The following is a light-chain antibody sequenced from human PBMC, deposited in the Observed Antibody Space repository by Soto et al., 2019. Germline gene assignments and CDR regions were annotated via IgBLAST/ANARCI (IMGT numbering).Light chain of an antibody. CDR3: QQYNSYPIT. J-gene: IGKJ4*01. Sequence: DIQMTQSPSTLSASLGDGVTITCRASQSISSWLAWFQQKPGKAPKLLISKASNLESGVPSRFSGSGSGTQFTLTISSLQPDDFATYYCQQYNSYPITFGGGTKVEIK. V-gene: IGKV1-5*03. CDR2: KAS. CDR1: QSISSW.